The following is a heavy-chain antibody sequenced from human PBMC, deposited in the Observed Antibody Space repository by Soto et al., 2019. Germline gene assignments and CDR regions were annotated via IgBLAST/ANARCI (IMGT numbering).Heavy chain of an antibody. CDR2: IYYSGSP. J-gene: IGHJ5*01. CDR3: ARLYYDRRGYYWFDS. CDR1: GFTVSSNY. V-gene: IGHV4-39*01. D-gene: IGHD3-22*01. Sequence: ESGGGLIQPGGSLRLSCAASGFTVSSNYMSWFRQAPGKGLEWIGSIYYSGSPYNNPSLKSRVTMSVDTSSNQFSLKLSSVTAADTAVYYCARLYYDRRGYYWFDSWGQGTLVTVSS.